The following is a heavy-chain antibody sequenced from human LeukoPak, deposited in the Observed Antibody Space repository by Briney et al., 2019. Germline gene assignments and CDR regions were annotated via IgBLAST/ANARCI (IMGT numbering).Heavy chain of an antibody. J-gene: IGHJ4*02. D-gene: IGHD3-16*02. Sequence: SETLSLTCAVYGGSFSGYYWSWIRQPPGKGPEWIGEINHSGSTNYNPSLKSRVTISVDTSKNQLSLKLSSVTAADTAVYYCARRIYDYVWGSYRARYFDYWGQGTLVTVSS. CDR2: INHSGST. V-gene: IGHV4-34*01. CDR1: GGSFSGYY. CDR3: ARRIYDYVWGSYRARYFDY.